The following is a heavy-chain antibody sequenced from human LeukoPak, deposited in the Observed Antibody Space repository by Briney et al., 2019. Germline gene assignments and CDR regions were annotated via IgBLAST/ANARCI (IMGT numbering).Heavy chain of an antibody. V-gene: IGHV3-48*03. CDR1: GFTFSNYA. J-gene: IGHJ4*02. Sequence: GGSLRLSCAASGFTFSNYAMNWVRQAPGKGLEWVSYISSSGSTIYYADSVKGRFTISRDNAKNTLYLQMNSLRAEDTAVYYCAREYDSSGYYYPIDYWGQGTLVTVSS. CDR3: AREYDSSGYYYPIDY. CDR2: ISSSGSTI. D-gene: IGHD3-22*01.